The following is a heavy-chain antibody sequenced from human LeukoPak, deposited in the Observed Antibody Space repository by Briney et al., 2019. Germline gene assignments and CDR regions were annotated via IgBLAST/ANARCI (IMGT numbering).Heavy chain of an antibody. D-gene: IGHD5-18*01. V-gene: IGHV3-21*01. Sequence: GGSLRLSCAASGFTFSSYSMNWVRQAPGKGLEWVSSISSSSSYIYYAASVKGRFTISRDNAKNSLYLQMNSLRAGDTAVYYCARDRAGVTGYTYGRGIDYWGQGTLVTVSS. J-gene: IGHJ4*02. CDR2: ISSSSSYI. CDR1: GFTFSSYS. CDR3: ARDRAGVTGYTYGRGIDY.